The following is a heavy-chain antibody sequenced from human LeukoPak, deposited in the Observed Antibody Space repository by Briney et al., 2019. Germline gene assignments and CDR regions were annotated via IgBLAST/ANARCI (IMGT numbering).Heavy chain of an antibody. CDR3: AKRVAAAGRTYYFDY. V-gene: IGHV3-23*01. J-gene: IGHJ4*02. CDR1: GFTFSSHA. D-gene: IGHD6-13*01. Sequence: GGSLRLSCAASGFTFSSHAMSWVRQAPGKGLEWVSVIGTSISDTYYADSVKGRFTISRDNSKNTVYLQMNSLRAEDTAVYYCAKRVAAAGRTYYFDYWGQGTLVIVSS. CDR2: IGTSISDT.